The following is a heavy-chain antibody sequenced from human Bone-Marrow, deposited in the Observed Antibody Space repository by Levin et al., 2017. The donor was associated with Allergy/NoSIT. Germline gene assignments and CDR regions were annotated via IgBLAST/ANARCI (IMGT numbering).Heavy chain of an antibody. V-gene: IGHV2-5*01. J-gene: IGHJ4*02. CDR2: VYWNDNE. CDR3: VHRNWHAFDY. D-gene: IGHD1-1*01. CDR1: GFSLSTTGVA. Sequence: TLSLTCTFSGFSLSTTGVAVGWIRQPPGKALEWLAFVYWNDNEAYSPSLKSRLTITKDTSKNHVVLTMTSMDPVDTATYYCVHRNWHAFDYWGQGTLVTVSS.